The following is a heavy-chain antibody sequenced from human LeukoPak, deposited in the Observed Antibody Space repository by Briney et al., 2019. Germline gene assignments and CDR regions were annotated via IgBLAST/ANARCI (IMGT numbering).Heavy chain of an antibody. CDR3: ASSGNYYAFDS. J-gene: IGHJ4*02. V-gene: IGHV3-9*01. D-gene: IGHD1-26*01. CDR2: ITSNSNNI. CDR1: EFIFNNYG. Sequence: PGGSLRLSCAASEFIFNNYGMHWVRQAPGKGLEWVSTITSNSNNIAYADSVKGRFTVSRDNAKNSLYLQMNSQGTEDTALYYCASSGNYYAFDSWGQGTLVTVSS.